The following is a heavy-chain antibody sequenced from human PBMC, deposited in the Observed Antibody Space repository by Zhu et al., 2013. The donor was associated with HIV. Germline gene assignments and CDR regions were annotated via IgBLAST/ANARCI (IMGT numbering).Heavy chain of an antibody. V-gene: IGHV1-69*01. J-gene: IGHJ3*01. Sequence: QEQLVQSGAEVKKPGSSVKVSCKASGDAFNTYAISWVRQAPGQGLEWMGGIIPILDSPNYAQKFQGRVTITADESSNTAYMELSSLRSEDTAVYYCASDPAADFGVVLLMSFDFWGQGTMVTVLF. D-gene: IGHD3-3*01. CDR2: IIPILDSP. CDR3: ASDPAADFGVVLLMSFDF. CDR1: GDAFNTYA.